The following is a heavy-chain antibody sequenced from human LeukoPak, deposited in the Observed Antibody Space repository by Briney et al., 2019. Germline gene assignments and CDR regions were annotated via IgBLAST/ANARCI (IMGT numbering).Heavy chain of an antibody. CDR3: ARGGSVVAATDNWFDP. CDR2: IYSGGST. J-gene: IGHJ5*02. CDR1: GFTVSSNY. Sequence: PGGSLRLSCAASGFTVSSNYMSWVRQAPGKGLEWVSVIYSGGSTYYADSVKGRFTISRDNSKNTLYLQMNSLRAEDTAVYYCARGGSVVAATDNWFDPWGQGTLVTVSS. V-gene: IGHV3-53*01. D-gene: IGHD2-15*01.